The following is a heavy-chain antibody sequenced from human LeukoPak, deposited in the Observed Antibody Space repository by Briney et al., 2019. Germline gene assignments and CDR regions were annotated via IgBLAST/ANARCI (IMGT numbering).Heavy chain of an antibody. CDR3: AKDLLAGGLRFLPHPFDI. D-gene: IGHD3-3*01. CDR2: ISGSGDNT. CDR1: GFTFSNYA. Sequence: GGSLRLSCAASGFTFSNYAMSGVRQAPGEGLGWVSAISGSGDNTYYAESVTGRFTISRDNSKSTLYLQLNSLRAEDTAEYYCAKDLLAGGLRFLPHPFDIWGQGTMVTVSS. J-gene: IGHJ3*02. V-gene: IGHV3-23*01.